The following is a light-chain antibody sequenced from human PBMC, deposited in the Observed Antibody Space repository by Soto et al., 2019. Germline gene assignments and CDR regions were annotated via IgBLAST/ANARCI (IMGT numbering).Light chain of an antibody. J-gene: IGKJ2*01. Sequence: EIGLTQSPGTLSLSPGERATLSCRASQRVSSSYLAWYQQKPGQAPRLLIYGASRRATGIPDRFSGSGSGTDFTLTISRLEPEDFAVYYCQQYGSSPPYTFGQGTKLEIK. V-gene: IGKV3-20*01. CDR2: GAS. CDR1: QRVSSSY. CDR3: QQYGSSPPYT.